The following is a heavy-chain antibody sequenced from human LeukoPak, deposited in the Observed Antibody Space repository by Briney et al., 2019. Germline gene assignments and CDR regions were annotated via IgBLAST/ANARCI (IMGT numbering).Heavy chain of an antibody. J-gene: IGHJ6*03. CDR3: ARHGYYDSSGYYKYYYYYMDV. Sequence: SETLSLTCTVSGGSISSYYWSWIRHPPGKGLEWIGYIYTSGSTNYNPSLKSRVTISVDTSKNQFSLKLSSVTAADTAAYYCARHGYYDSSGYYKYYYYYMDVWGKGTTVTVSS. CDR1: GGSISSYY. V-gene: IGHV4-4*09. D-gene: IGHD3-22*01. CDR2: IYTSGST.